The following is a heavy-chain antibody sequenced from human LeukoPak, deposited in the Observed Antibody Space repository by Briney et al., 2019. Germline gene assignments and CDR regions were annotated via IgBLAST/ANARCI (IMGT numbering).Heavy chain of an antibody. Sequence: PSETLSLTCAVYGGSFSGYYWSWIRQPPGKGLEWIGEINHSGSTNYNPSLKSRVTISVDTSKNQFSLKLSSVTAADTAVYYCARVDRGVFDYWGQGTLVTVP. CDR2: INHSGST. D-gene: IGHD1-14*01. J-gene: IGHJ4*02. CDR3: ARVDRGVFDY. V-gene: IGHV4-34*01. CDR1: GGSFSGYY.